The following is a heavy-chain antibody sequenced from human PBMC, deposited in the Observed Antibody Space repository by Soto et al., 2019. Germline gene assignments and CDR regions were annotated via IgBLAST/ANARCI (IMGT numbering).Heavy chain of an antibody. D-gene: IGHD2-15*01. CDR2: ILYSGST. Sequence: SETLSLTCTVSGGSITNYYWSWIRQPPGKRLEWIGYILYSGSTNYNPSLKSRVSMSVDMSKNQFSLRLSSVTPGDTAVYYCARGGCSGGSCYGVWGQGTTVTVSS. CDR3: ARGGCSGGSCYGV. J-gene: IGHJ6*02. V-gene: IGHV4-59*01. CDR1: GGSITNYY.